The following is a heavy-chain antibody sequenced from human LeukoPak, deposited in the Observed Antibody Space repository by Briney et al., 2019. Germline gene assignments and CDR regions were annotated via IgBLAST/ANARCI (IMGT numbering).Heavy chain of an antibody. D-gene: IGHD2-2*01. Sequence: RASVKVSCKASGYTFSGYYIHWVRQAPGQGLEWMGWINPNSGGTNYAQKFQGRVTMTRDTSISTAYMELSGLRSDDTAVYYCARDFLFPDDIVVVPAANWGQGTLVTVSS. CDR1: GYTFSGYY. CDR3: ARDFLFPDDIVVVPAAN. V-gene: IGHV1-2*02. J-gene: IGHJ4*02. CDR2: INPNSGGT.